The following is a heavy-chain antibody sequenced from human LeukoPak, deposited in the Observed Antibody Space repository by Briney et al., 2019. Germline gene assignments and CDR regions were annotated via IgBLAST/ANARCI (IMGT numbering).Heavy chain of an antibody. Sequence: PGGSLRLSCAASGFTFNSHWMHWVRRAPGKGLEWVAVISYDGSNKYYADSVKGRFTISRDNSKNTLYLQMNSLRAEDTAVYYCAKGLEQWLVRQLSVDPWGQGTLVTVSS. CDR3: AKGLEQWLVRQLSVDP. CDR1: GFTFNSHW. V-gene: IGHV3-30*18. D-gene: IGHD6-19*01. CDR2: ISYDGSNK. J-gene: IGHJ5*02.